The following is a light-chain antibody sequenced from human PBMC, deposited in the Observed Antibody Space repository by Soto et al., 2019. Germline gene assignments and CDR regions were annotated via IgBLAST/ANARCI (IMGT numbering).Light chain of an antibody. CDR3: QQYGS. V-gene: IGKV3-20*01. J-gene: IGKJ1*01. CDR1: PSVSGSN. CDR2: GAS. Sequence: IVLTQTPGTLSFSPGERATLSCRASPSVSGSNLAWYQQKPGQAPRLVIYGASSRATGIPDRFSGSGSGTDFTLTISRLEPEDFAVYYCQQYGSFAQRAKVDI.